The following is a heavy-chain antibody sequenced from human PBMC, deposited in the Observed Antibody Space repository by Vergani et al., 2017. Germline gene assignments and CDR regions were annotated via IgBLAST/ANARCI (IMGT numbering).Heavy chain of an antibody. D-gene: IGHD3-3*01. J-gene: IGHJ3*02. CDR1: GASISSGGYS. CDR2: IYHSGST. CDR3: ARDAGLYDFWSAAAFDI. V-gene: IGHV4-30-2*01. Sequence: QLQLQESGPGLVKPSATLSLTCSVSGASISSGGYSWSWIRQPPGKGLEWIGYIYHSGSTYYNPSLKSRVTISVDRSKNQFSLKLSSVTAADTAVYYCARDAGLYDFWSAAAFDIWGQGTMVTVSS.